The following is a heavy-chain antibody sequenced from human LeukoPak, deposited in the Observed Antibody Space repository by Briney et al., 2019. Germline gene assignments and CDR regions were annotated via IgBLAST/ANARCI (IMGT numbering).Heavy chain of an antibody. Sequence: PGWSLRLSCSASGFTFTNYWMSWVRQAPGKGLEWVANIKQDGSEKYYVDSVKGRFTISRDNAKNSLYLQMNSLRAEDTAVYYCASFSGYDYGGFDYWGQGTLVTVSS. CDR1: GFTFTNYW. V-gene: IGHV3-7*01. J-gene: IGHJ4*02. CDR3: ASFSGYDYGGFDY. D-gene: IGHD5-12*01. CDR2: IKQDGSEK.